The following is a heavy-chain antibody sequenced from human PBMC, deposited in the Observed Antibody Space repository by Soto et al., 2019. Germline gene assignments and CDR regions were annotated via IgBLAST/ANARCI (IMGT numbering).Heavy chain of an antibody. CDR3: ARARRGAGVGGRPDSCDRDA. D-gene: IGHD1-26*01. CDR1: GYSFKHKD. V-gene: IGHV1-8*02. Sequence: QVLLVQSGAEVKKPGASVRVSCKASGYSFKHKDITWLRQATGQGLEWLGWMNPNSGDTGYAQKGQGRVERGRNTAIRTAYLTRSGLNVDDAAVIVWARARRGAGVGGRPDSCDRDAGGEGTAVTVS. J-gene: IGHJ6*03. CDR2: MNPNSGDT.